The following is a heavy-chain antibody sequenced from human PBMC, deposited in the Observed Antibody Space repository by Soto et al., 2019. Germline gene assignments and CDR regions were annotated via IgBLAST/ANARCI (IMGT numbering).Heavy chain of an antibody. V-gene: IGHV4-30-4*01. CDR3: ARERSCSGGSWYPFDY. D-gene: IGHD2-15*01. Sequence: SETLSLTCTVSGGSISSGDYYWSWIRQPPGKGLEWIGYIYYSGSTYYHPSLKSRVTIAVETSKNHFSLKLSSVTAADTAVYYCARERSCSGGSWYPFDYWGQGTLVTVSS. CDR1: GGSISSGDYY. CDR2: IYYSGST. J-gene: IGHJ4*02.